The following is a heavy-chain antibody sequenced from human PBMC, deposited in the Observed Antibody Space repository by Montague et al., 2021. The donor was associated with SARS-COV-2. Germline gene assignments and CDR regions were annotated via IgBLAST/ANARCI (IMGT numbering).Heavy chain of an antibody. J-gene: IGHJ4*02. CDR2: ISRSGDST. Sequence: SLRLSCAVSGFTFDDYGMSWVRQAPGKELEWVSGISRSGDSTAYGDSVKGRFTISRDNAKNSLYLQMNSLRVEDTAFYHCSRGGGMIRGVVDFWGQGILVSVSS. CDR1: GFTFDDYG. D-gene: IGHD3-10*01. V-gene: IGHV3-20*01. CDR3: SRGGGMIRGVVDF.